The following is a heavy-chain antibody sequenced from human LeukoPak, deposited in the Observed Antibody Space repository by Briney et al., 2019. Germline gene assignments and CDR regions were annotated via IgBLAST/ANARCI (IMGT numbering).Heavy chain of an antibody. V-gene: IGHV4-39*07. Sequence: PSETLSLTCTVSGDSISSSSYYWGWIRQPPGKGLEWIGSIYYSGSTYYNASLKSRVTISVDTSKNQFSLKLSSVTAADTAVYYCARESGYHGSGFDPWGQGTLVTVSS. CDR3: ARESGYHGSGFDP. CDR2: IYYSGST. CDR1: GDSISSSSYY. J-gene: IGHJ5*02. D-gene: IGHD3-10*01.